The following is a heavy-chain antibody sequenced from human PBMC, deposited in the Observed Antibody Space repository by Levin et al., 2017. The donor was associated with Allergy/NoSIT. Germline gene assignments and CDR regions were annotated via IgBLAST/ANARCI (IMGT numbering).Heavy chain of an antibody. J-gene: IGHJ5*02. V-gene: IGHV3-74*01. Sequence: SLLLSFSSSFFPFLPSFLHWVRQVPRKGLVWVARINSDGGSAYYADFVKGRFTVSLAHAKNTLYLQMNSLRGEDTALYYCARDVSGLWLLSGWFDAWGQGTLVTVSS. CDR2: INSDGGSA. CDR3: ARDVSGLWLLSGWFDA. D-gene: IGHD5-18*01. CDR1: FFPFLPSF.